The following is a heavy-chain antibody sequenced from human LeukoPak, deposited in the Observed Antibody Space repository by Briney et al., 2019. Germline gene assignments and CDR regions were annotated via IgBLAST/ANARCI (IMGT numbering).Heavy chain of an antibody. J-gene: IGHJ4*02. V-gene: IGHV5-51*01. CDR1: GYSFNSYW. CDR2: IYPGDSDA. Sequence: GESLKISCKGSGYSFNSYWIGWVRQMPGKGLRWMGIIYPGDSDARYSPSFQGQVTISADKSISTAYLQWSSLKASDTAMYYCARRRDLYSGSYYPFDYWGQGTLVTVSS. CDR3: ARRRDLYSGSYYPFDY. D-gene: IGHD1-26*01.